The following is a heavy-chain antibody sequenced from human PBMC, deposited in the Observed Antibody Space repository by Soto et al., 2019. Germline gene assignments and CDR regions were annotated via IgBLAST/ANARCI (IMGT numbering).Heavy chain of an antibody. Sequence: EAHLVESGGGLVQPGRSRRLSCAASGFTFSRYAFNWVRQAPGKGLEWISYISVGSGSIFYADSVKGRFTISRDDAQNSLYLQMNTLGDEDTAIYFCVRDDKWAFDIWGQGTTVIVSS. CDR2: ISVGSGSI. CDR3: VRDDKWAFDI. J-gene: IGHJ3*02. V-gene: IGHV3-48*02. CDR1: GFTFSRYA. D-gene: IGHD1-26*01.